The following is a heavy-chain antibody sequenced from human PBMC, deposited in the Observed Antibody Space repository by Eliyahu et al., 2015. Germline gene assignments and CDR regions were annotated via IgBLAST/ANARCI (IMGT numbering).Heavy chain of an antibody. CDR1: AFXFNXXW. CDR3: TADTIHTSDYAMDD. V-gene: IGHV3-15*01. D-gene: IGHD5-24*01. J-gene: IGHJ6*02. CDR2: IKRKIDGGAA. Sequence: EVQLVESGGGLEKPGGSLRLSCAXSAFXFNXXWMNWVRQAPGKGLEWIGRIKRKIDGGAADYAAPVKGRFIISRDDSNNMVYLQMNSLKTDDTGVYHCTADTIHTSDYAMDDWGQGTTVTVSS.